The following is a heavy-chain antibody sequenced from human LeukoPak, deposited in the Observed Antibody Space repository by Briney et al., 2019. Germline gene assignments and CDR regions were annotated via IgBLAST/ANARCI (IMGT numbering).Heavy chain of an antibody. Sequence: SETLSLNCTVSGFSISSSSCYWGWIRQPPRKGLEWIGSSYYSGSTYYNPALNSRVTISLNTSNNQFSLKLSSVTAADTGVYYCARLGMVRGVIISYYYYGMDVWGQGTTVTVAS. V-gene: IGHV4-39*01. CDR1: GFSISSSSCY. CDR3: ARLGMVRGVIISYYYYGMDV. CDR2: SYYSGST. J-gene: IGHJ6*02. D-gene: IGHD3-10*01.